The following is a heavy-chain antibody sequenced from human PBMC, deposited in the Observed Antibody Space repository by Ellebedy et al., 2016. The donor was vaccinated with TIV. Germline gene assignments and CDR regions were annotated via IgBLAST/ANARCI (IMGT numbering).Heavy chain of an antibody. D-gene: IGHD3-16*01. CDR2: IDPADSST. Sequence: PGGSLRLSCKISGYPFTRYWINWVRQMPGKGLEWMGRIDPADSSTKYSPSFQGHVSISTDNSFSTAYLQWNRLKVSDSAMYYCTGGIAAPNSPLWGNWGQGTLVTVSS. J-gene: IGHJ4*02. V-gene: IGHV5-10-1*01. CDR1: GYPFTRYW. CDR3: TGGIAAPNSPLWGN.